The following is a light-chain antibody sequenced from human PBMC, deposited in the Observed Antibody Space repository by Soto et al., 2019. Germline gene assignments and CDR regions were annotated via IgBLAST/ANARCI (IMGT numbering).Light chain of an antibody. V-gene: IGKV3-15*01. CDR2: GAS. CDR3: QQYDNWPPVT. J-gene: IGKJ1*01. Sequence: EIVMTQSPATLSVSPGERATLYCRASQSISRKLAWYQQKPGQAPRLLIYGASTRATGIPARFSGSGSGTEFSHTISSLQSEDFAVYYCQQYDNWPPVTFGQGTKVEVK. CDR1: QSISRK.